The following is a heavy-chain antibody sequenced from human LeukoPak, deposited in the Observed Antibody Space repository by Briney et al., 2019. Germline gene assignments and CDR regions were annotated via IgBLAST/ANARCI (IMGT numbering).Heavy chain of an antibody. V-gene: IGHV1-69*13. D-gene: IGHD3-3*01. Sequence: ASVKVSCKASGYTFTGYYMHWVRQAPGQGLEWMGGIIPIFGTANYAQKFQGRVTITADESTSTAYMELSSLRSEDTAVYYCARGVPAARTRDFWSGYYPSIYYYYYYMDVWGKGTTVTVSS. J-gene: IGHJ6*03. CDR3: ARGVPAARTRDFWSGYYPSIYYYYYYMDV. CDR2: IIPIFGTA. CDR1: GYTFTGYY.